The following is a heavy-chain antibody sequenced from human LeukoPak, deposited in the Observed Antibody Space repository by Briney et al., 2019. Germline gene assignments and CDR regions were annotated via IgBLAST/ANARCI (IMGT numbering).Heavy chain of an antibody. J-gene: IGHJ5*02. Sequence: PSETLSLTCTVSGGSITSSISYWGWIRQPPGKGLEWIGTIYYSGSTYYNPSLKSRATMSVDTSKNQFSLKLSSVTAADTAVYYCASLLNGGVSHWFNPWGQGTLVTVSS. V-gene: IGHV4-39*01. CDR1: GGSITSSISY. D-gene: IGHD7-27*01. CDR3: ASLLNGGVSHWFNP. CDR2: IYYSGST.